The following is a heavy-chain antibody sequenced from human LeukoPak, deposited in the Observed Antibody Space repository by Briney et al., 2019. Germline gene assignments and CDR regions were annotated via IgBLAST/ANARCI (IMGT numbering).Heavy chain of an antibody. CDR2: INAGNGNT. CDR3: ARHRPRHGDTADY. CDR1: GYIFISYA. J-gene: IGHJ4*02. Sequence: ASVKVSCKASGYIFISYAMHWVRQAPGQRLEWMGWINAGNGNTKYSQKFQGRVTITRDTSVSTVYMELSSLRSEDTAVYYSARHRPRHGDTADYWGQGTQVTVSS. D-gene: IGHD5-18*01. V-gene: IGHV1-3*01.